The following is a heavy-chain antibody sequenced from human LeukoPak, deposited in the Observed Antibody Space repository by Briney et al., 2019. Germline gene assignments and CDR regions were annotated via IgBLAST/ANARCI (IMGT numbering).Heavy chain of an antibody. Sequence: GGSLRLSCAASGFTFSDYYMSWIRQSPGKGLEWVANIKQYGSEKYYVDSVKGRFTISRDNAKNSLYLQMNSLRAADTAVYYCARGGSFRRYDEDAFDIWGQGTMVTVSS. D-gene: IGHD1-26*01. J-gene: IGHJ3*02. CDR2: IKQYGSEK. CDR1: GFTFSDYY. V-gene: IGHV3-7*01. CDR3: ARGGSFRRYDEDAFDI.